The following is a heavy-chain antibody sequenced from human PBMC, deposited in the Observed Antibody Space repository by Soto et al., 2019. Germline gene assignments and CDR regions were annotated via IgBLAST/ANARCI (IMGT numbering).Heavy chain of an antibody. CDR2: IYYIGTT. J-gene: IGHJ4*02. CDR3: ARAYGSGSYSYFDY. D-gene: IGHD3-10*01. CDR1: GGSISNHY. Sequence: QVQLQESGPGLVKPSETLFLTCTVSGGSISNHYWSWVRQSPGKGLEWIGNIYYIGTTNYSPSLKSRVAISIGTSMNQFSLKLTSVTAADTAVYYCARAYGSGSYSYFDYWGQGTLVTVSS. V-gene: IGHV4-59*11.